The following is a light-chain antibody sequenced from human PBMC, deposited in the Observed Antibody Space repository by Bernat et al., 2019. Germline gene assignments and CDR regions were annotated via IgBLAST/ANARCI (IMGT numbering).Light chain of an antibody. CDR3: QQLNSYPIT. J-gene: IGKJ5*01. Sequence: DIQLTQSPPFLSASVGDRVTITCRASQVIGTYLAWYQQKPGKAPNLLIYGASTLQTGVPSRFSGSGSGTEFTLIISSLRPEDFATYHCQQLNSYPITFGQGTRLEIK. CDR2: GAS. CDR1: QVIGTY. V-gene: IGKV1-9*01.